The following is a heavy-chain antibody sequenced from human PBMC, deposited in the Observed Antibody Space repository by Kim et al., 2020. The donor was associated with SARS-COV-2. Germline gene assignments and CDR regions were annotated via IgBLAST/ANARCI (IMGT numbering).Heavy chain of an antibody. Sequence: TNKSSAHCLECRFTISRANAKNTIYLEMRSLRAEDTAVYYCAKSDYFDTWGQGTMVSVSS. D-gene: IGHD3-16*01. CDR3: AKSDYFDT. J-gene: IGHJ3*02. CDR2: TNK. V-gene: IGHV3-74*01.